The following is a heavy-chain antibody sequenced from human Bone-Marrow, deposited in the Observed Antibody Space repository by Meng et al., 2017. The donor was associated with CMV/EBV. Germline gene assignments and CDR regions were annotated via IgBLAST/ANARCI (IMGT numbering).Heavy chain of an antibody. CDR3: ARDGGSGLGLVFDI. Sequence: SETLSLTCTVSGGSVSSGSYYWSWIRQPPGKGLEWIGYFSDSGSTNYNPSLKHRVTILVDMSKKQFSLEMTSVTAADTAMYYCARDGGSGLGLVFDIWAQGRMATVPS. CDR2: FSDSGST. D-gene: IGHD1-26*01. V-gene: IGHV4-61*01. J-gene: IGHJ3*02. CDR1: GGSVSSGSYY.